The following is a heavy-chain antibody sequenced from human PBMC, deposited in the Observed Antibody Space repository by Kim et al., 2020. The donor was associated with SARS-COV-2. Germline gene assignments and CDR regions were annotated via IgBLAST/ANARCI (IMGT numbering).Heavy chain of an antibody. CDR1: GFTFSSYG. CDR3: ATAPYSSSSPRDY. J-gene: IGHJ4*02. Sequence: GGSLRLSCAASGFTFSSYGMHWVRQAPGKGLEWVAVIWYDGSNKYYADSVKGRFTISRDNSKNTLYLQMNSLRAEDTAVYYCATAPYSSSSPRDYWGQGTLVTVSS. CDR2: IWYDGSNK. V-gene: IGHV3-33*01. D-gene: IGHD6-6*01.